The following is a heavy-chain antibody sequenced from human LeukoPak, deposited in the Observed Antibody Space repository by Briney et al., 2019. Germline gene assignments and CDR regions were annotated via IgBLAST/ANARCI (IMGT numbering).Heavy chain of an antibody. J-gene: IGHJ4*02. CDR2: IRYDGSNK. V-gene: IGHV3-30*02. CDR1: GFTFSSYG. CDR3: AKDSGDYDFWSGRYFDY. Sequence: PGGSLRLSCAASGFTFSSYGMHWVRQAPGKGLEWVAFIRYDGSNKYYADSVKGRFTISRDNSKNTLYLQMNSLRAEDTAVYYCAKDSGDYDFWSGRYFDYWGQGTLATVSS. D-gene: IGHD3-3*01.